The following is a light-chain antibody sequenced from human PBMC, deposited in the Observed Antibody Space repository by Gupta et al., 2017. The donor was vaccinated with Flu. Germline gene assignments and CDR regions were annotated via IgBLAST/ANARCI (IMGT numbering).Light chain of an antibody. J-gene: IGLJ3*02. CDR1: NIGTRS. Sequence: SFVLTQPPSASVAPGQTAKITCGGNNIGTRSVHWYQQRSGQAPGLVVYDNSDRPAGTPERFSGSNSGNTATLTISRVEAGDEADYFCQGWHTRSDYWRVFGGGTKLTVL. CDR3: QGWHTRSDYWRV. V-gene: IGLV3-21*02. CDR2: DNS.